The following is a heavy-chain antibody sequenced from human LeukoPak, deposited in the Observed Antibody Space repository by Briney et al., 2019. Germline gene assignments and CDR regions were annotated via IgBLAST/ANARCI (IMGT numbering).Heavy chain of an antibody. D-gene: IGHD4-23*01. CDR3: ARAPPDYGGYTNDY. CDR2: ISGSSSRI. CDR1: GFSFSSYS. J-gene: IGHJ4*02. Sequence: HTGGSLRLSCAASGFSFSSYSMNWVRQAPGKGLEWVSYISGSSSRIYYADFVKGRFTISRDNAKTSLYLQMNSLRAEDTAVYYCARAPPDYGGYTNDYWGQGALVTVSS. V-gene: IGHV3-48*01.